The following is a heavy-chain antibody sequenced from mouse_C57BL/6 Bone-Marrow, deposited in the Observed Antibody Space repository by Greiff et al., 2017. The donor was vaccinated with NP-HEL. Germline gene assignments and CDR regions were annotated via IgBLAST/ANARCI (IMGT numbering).Heavy chain of an antibody. Sequence: QVQLKQSGAELVRPGASVKLSCKASGYTSTDYYINWVKQRPGQGLEWIGRIYPGSGNTYYNEKFKGKATLTAEKSSSTAYMQLSSLTSEDSAVYFCARRVYYGSSAWYFDVWGTGTTVTVSS. V-gene: IGHV1-76*01. CDR3: ARRVYYGSSAWYFDV. CDR2: IYPGSGNT. J-gene: IGHJ1*03. CDR1: GYTSTDYY. D-gene: IGHD1-1*01.